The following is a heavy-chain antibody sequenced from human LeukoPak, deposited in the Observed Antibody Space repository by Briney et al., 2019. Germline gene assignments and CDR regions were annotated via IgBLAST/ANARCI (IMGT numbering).Heavy chain of an antibody. V-gene: IGHV6-1*01. CDR3: ARGYSYGYDFHY. CDR2: TYYRSKWYN. J-gene: IGHJ4*02. CDR1: GDSVSSNSAA. D-gene: IGHD5-18*01. Sequence: SQTLSLTCAISGDSVSSNSAAWNWIRQSPSRGLEWLGRTYYRSKWYNDYAVSVKSRVTLKPDTSKNQFSLQLNSVTPGDTAVYYCARGYSYGYDFHYWGQGTLVTVSS.